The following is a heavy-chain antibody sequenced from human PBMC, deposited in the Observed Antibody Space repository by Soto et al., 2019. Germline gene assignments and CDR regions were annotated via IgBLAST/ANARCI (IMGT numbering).Heavy chain of an antibody. CDR1: GFTVSSNY. V-gene: IGHV3-53*04. D-gene: IGHD3-16*01. CDR2: IYSGGST. J-gene: IGHJ4*02. Sequence: EVQLVESGGGLVQPGGSLRLSCAASGFTVSSNYMSWVRQAPGKGLEWVSVIYSGGSTYYADSVKGRFTISRHNSKNTLYLQMNSLRAADTAVYYCAREAKGTLGAYWGQGTLVTVSS. CDR3: AREAKGTLGAY.